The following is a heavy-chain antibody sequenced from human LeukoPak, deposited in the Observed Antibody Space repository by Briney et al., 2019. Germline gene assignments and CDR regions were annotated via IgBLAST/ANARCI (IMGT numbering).Heavy chain of an antibody. V-gene: IGHV4-30-2*01. CDR3: ARKVGGIVVVVAEDYFDY. CDR1: GGSISRGGYS. CDR2: IYHSGST. J-gene: IGHJ4*02. Sequence: SETLSLTCAASGGSISRGGYSWSWIRQPPGKGLEWIEYIYHSGSTYYNPSLKRRVTISVDTSKSQFSLKLSSVTAADTGGYYCARKVGGIVVVVAEDYFDYWGQGTLVTVSS. D-gene: IGHD2-15*01.